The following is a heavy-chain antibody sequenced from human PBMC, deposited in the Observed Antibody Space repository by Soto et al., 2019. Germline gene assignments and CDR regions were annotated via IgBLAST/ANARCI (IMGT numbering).Heavy chain of an antibody. CDR3: VRQGFGRLHGLVDV. CDR2: IDSSGGT. CDR1: DDSSSRYT. Sequence: QVQLQESGPGLVKPSETLSLTCTVSDDSSSRYTWSWIRQPPGRRLEWIGYIDSSGGTSYNPSLQSRVTISVATSTKQFSLKLSSVTAADTAVYYCVRQGFGRLHGLVDVWGQGTTVTVSS. D-gene: IGHD3-10*01. J-gene: IGHJ6*02. V-gene: IGHV4-59*08.